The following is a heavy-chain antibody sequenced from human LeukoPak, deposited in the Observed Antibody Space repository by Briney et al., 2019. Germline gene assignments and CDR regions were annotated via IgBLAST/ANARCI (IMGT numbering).Heavy chain of an antibody. J-gene: IGHJ4*02. Sequence: SVKVSCKASGYTFTSYAISWVRQAPGQGLEWMGGIIPIFGTANYAQKFQGRVTITADESTSTAYMELSSLRSEDTAVYYCARERLAVAGESVWGQGTLVTVSS. V-gene: IGHV1-69*13. CDR2: IIPIFGTA. CDR1: GYTFTSYA. CDR3: ARERLAVAGESV. D-gene: IGHD6-19*01.